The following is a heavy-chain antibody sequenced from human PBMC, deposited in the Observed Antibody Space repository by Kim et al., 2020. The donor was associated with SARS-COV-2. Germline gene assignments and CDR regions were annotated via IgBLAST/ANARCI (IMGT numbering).Heavy chain of an antibody. Sequence: SETLSLTCAVSGGSISSSNWWSWVRQPPGKGLEWIGEIYHGGSTNYNPSLKSRVTISVDKSKNQFSLKLSSVTAADTAVYYCAREFVRYFDSYYYYYGMDVWGQGTTVNVSS. CDR2: IYHGGST. CDR3: AREFVRYFDSYYYYYGMDV. D-gene: IGHD3-9*01. J-gene: IGHJ6*02. CDR1: GGSISSSNW. V-gene: IGHV4-4*02.